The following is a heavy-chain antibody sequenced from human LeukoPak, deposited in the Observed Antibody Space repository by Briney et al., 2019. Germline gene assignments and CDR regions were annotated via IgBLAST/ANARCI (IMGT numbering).Heavy chain of an antibody. Sequence: ASVKASCKASGYTFTGYYMHWVRQAPGQGLEWMGWINPNSGGTNYAQKFQGRVTMTRDTSIGTAYMELSRLRSDDTAVYYCARLGVGATDNDYWGQGTLVTVSS. CDR2: INPNSGGT. CDR1: GYTFTGYY. V-gene: IGHV1-2*02. CDR3: ARLGVGATDNDY. D-gene: IGHD1-26*01. J-gene: IGHJ4*02.